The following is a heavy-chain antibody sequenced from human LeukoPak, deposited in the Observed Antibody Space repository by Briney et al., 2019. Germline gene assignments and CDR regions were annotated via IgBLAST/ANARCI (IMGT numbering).Heavy chain of an antibody. CDR1: GYTFTSYY. CDR3: ARVGNPFTDSSANWFDP. Sequence: GASVTVSCKASGYTFTSYYMQWVRQAPGQGLEWMGIINPSGGSTSYEQKFQGRVTMTRDMSTSTVYMELSSVRSEDTAVYYCARVGNPFTDSSANWFDPWGQGTLVTVSS. J-gene: IGHJ5*02. CDR2: INPSGGST. V-gene: IGHV1-46*01. D-gene: IGHD3-22*01.